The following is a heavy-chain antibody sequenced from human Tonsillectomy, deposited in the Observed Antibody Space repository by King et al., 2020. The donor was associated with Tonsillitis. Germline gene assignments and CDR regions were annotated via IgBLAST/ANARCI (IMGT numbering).Heavy chain of an antibody. D-gene: IGHD1-26*01. J-gene: IGHJ4*02. Sequence: VQLVESGGGLVQPGGSLRLSCAASGFAFSSYAMSWVRQTPGKGLEWVSAMTGISGNTYYADSVKGRFTISRDNSNNTLFLQMNSLRAEDTAVYYCAKDPYSGTYQYYVDQWGQGTLVTVSS. CDR3: AKDPYSGTYQYYVDQ. V-gene: IGHV3-23*04. CDR2: MTGISGNT. CDR1: GFAFSSYA.